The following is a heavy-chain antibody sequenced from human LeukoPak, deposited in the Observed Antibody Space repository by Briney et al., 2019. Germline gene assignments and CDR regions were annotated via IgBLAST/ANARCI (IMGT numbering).Heavy chain of an antibody. Sequence: GASVKVSCKASGYTFTSYGISWVRQAPGQGLEWMGWISAYNGNTNYAQKLQGRVTMTTDTSTSTAYMELRSLRSDDTAVYYCARVLARIAVAGLGDYWGQGTLVTVSS. J-gene: IGHJ4*02. CDR3: ARVLARIAVAGLGDY. CDR2: ISAYNGNT. D-gene: IGHD6-19*01. V-gene: IGHV1-18*01. CDR1: GYTFTSYG.